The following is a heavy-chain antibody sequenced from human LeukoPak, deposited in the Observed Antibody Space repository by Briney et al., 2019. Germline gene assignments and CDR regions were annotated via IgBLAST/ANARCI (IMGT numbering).Heavy chain of an antibody. Sequence: ASVKVSCKASGGTFSSYAISWMRQAPGQGLEWMGIINPSGGSTSYAQKFQGRVTMTRDTSTSTAYMELSSLRSEDTAVYYCARGYCSSTSCYVVNWFDPWGQGTLVTVSS. CDR2: INPSGGST. V-gene: IGHV1-46*01. D-gene: IGHD2-2*01. J-gene: IGHJ5*02. CDR3: ARGYCSSTSCYVVNWFDP. CDR1: GGTFSSYA.